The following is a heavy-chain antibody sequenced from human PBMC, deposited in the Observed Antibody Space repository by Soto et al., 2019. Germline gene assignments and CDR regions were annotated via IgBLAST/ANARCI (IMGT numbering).Heavy chain of an antibody. CDR1: GGTFSSYT. D-gene: IGHD6-13*01. CDR2: IIPILGIA. J-gene: IGHJ5*02. V-gene: IGHV1-69*02. CDR3: ARSPSIAAAGIGGFDP. Sequence: QVQLVQSGAEVKKPGSSVKVSCKASGGTFSSYTISWVRQAPGQGLEWMGRIIPILGIANYAQKFQGRVTITADKSPSTAYMELSSLRSEDTAVYYCARSPSIAAAGIGGFDPWGQGTLVTVSS.